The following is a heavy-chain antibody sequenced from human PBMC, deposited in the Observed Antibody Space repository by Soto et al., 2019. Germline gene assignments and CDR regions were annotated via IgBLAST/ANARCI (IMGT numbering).Heavy chain of an antibody. CDR3: ARVGRTINWYCDL. Sequence: PSETLSLTCTVSGGSISSYYWSWIRQPPGKGLEWIGYIHYSGTTNYNPSLKSRVTISVDTSKNQFSLKLSSVTAADTAVYYCARVGRTINWYCDLWGRGTLVTVSS. CDR1: GGSISSYY. CDR2: IHYSGTT. J-gene: IGHJ2*01. V-gene: IGHV4-59*01. D-gene: IGHD3-10*01.